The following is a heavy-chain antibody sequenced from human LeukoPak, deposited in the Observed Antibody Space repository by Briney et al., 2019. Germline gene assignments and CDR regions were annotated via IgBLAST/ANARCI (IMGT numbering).Heavy chain of an antibody. CDR2: ISYDGSNK. V-gene: IGHV3-30*03. J-gene: IGHJ4*02. Sequence: PGGSLRLSCAASGFTFSSYSMNWVRQAPGKGLEWVAVISYDGSNKYYADSVKGRFTISRDNSKNTLYLQMNSLRAEDTAVYYCARSYCSGGSCFDYWGQGTLVTVSS. CDR1: GFTFSSYS. CDR3: ARSYCSGGSCFDY. D-gene: IGHD2-15*01.